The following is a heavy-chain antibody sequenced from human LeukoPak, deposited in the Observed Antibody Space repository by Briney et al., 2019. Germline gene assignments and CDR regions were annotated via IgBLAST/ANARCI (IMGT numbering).Heavy chain of an antibody. V-gene: IGHV1-18*01. Sequence: ASVKVSCKASGYTFTSYGISWVRQAPGQGLEWMGWISAYNGNTNYAQKLQGRVTMTTDTSTSTAYMELRSLRSDDTAVYYCARVRYCSGGSCHTPLDYWGQGTLVTVSS. CDR2: ISAYNGNT. J-gene: IGHJ4*02. CDR1: GYTFTSYG. CDR3: ARVRYCSGGSCHTPLDY. D-gene: IGHD2-15*01.